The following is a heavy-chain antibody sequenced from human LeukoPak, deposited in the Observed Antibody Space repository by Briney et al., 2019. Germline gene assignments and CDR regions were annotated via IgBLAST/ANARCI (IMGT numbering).Heavy chain of an antibody. J-gene: IGHJ4*02. V-gene: IGHV3-7*01. CDR3: ARDHYNWTPDQGYKVFDY. Sequence: PGGSLRLSCAASGFTFSHDWMSGVRQAPGEGLEWVASIKQDGSGEHYVDSVKGRFTISRDNAKNSLYLQMNCLRAEDTAVYYCARDHYNWTPDQGYKVFDYWGQGSLVTVSS. D-gene: IGHD1-20*01. CDR1: GFTFSHDW. CDR2: IKQDGSGE.